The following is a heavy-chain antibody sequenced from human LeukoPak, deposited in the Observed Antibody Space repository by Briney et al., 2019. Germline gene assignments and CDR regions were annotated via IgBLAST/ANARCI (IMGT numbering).Heavy chain of an antibody. CDR2: ISSSGNII. J-gene: IGHJ4*02. D-gene: IGHD2-21*01. Sequence: PGGSLRLSCAASGFTFSGYEMNWVRQAPGKGLGWVSYISSSGNIIYYADSVRGRFTVSRDNAKNALYLRMNSLRAEDTAIYYCARDVGVGVIDYWGQGGLVTVSS. CDR1: GFTFSGYE. CDR3: ARDVGVGVIDY. V-gene: IGHV3-48*03.